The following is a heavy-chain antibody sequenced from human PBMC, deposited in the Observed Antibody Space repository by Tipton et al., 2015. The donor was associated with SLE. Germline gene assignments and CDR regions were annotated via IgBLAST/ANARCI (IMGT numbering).Heavy chain of an antibody. CDR2: IHHRGTT. J-gene: IGHJ5*02. V-gene: IGHV4-4*02. D-gene: IGHD3-16*01. Sequence: SLRLSCTVSGGSISSNTWWNWVRQPPGMGLEWIGEIHHRGTTNYNPSLKSRVTISVDTSKNQFSLKLSSVTAADTAVYYCARVQAYEGFDPWGQGTLVTVSS. CDR1: GGSISSNTW. CDR3: ARVQAYEGFDP.